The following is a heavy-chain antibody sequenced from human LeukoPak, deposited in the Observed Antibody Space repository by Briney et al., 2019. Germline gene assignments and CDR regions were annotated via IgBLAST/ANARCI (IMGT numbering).Heavy chain of an antibody. D-gene: IGHD3-22*01. CDR2: IYYSGIT. CDR1: GGSIRGYY. Sequence: PSETLSLTCTVSGGSIRGYYWSWIRQPPGKGLEYIGYIYYSGITNYNPSLKSRVTISVDTSKNQFSLRLNSVTAADTAMYYCAKSNGYGLIDIWGQGTMVTVSS. CDR3: AKSNGYGLIDI. V-gene: IGHV4-59*01. J-gene: IGHJ3*02.